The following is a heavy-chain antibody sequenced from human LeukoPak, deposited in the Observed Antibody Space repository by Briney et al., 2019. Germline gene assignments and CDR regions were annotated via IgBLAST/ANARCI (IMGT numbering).Heavy chain of an antibody. D-gene: IGHD6-19*01. CDR2: INPNSGGT. J-gene: IGHJ5*02. Sequence: ASVKVSCKASGYTFTGYYMHWVRQAPGQGLEWMGWINPNSGGTNYAQKFQGWVTMTTDTSTSTAYMELRSLRSDDTAVYYCARVRIAQWLVPGGASDPWGQGTLVTVSS. CDR3: ARVRIAQWLVPGGASDP. V-gene: IGHV1-2*04. CDR1: GYTFTGYY.